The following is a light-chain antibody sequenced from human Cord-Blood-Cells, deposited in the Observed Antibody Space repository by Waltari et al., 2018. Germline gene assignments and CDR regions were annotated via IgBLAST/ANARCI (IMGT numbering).Light chain of an antibody. V-gene: IGLV2-11*01. CDR2: DVS. Sequence: QSALTQPRSVSGSPGQSVTISCTGTSSDVGGYNYVPWYQQHPGKAPKLMIYDVSKRPSGVPDRFSGSKSGNTASLTISGLQAEDEADYYCCSYADSYTYVFGTGTKVTVL. CDR3: CSYADSYTYV. J-gene: IGLJ1*01. CDR1: SSDVGGYNY.